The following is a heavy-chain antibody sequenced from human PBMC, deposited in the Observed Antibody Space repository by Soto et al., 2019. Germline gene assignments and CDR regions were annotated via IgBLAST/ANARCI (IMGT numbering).Heavy chain of an antibody. J-gene: IGHJ4*02. CDR1: GYTFTSYA. CDR2: INAGNGNT. CDR3: ARERKHIVVVTAWDY. D-gene: IGHD2-21*02. Sequence: ASVKVSCKXSGYTFTSYAMHWVRQAPGQRLEWMGWINAGNGNTKYSQEFQGRVTITRDTSASTAYMELSSLRSEDTAVYYCARERKHIVVVTAWDYWGQGTLVTVSS. V-gene: IGHV1-3*01.